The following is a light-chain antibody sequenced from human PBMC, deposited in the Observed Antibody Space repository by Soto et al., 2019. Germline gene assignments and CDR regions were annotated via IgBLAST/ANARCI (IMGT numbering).Light chain of an antibody. CDR2: GAS. V-gene: IGKV3-20*01. J-gene: IGKJ4*01. CDR3: QHYGSPLT. CDR1: QSVRSSY. Sequence: EIVLTQSPGTLSLSPGGRATLSCRASQSVRSSYLAWYQQRLGQAPRLLIFGASFRATGIPDRFSGSGSGTDFTLTISRLEPEDFAVYYCQHYGSPLTFGGGTKVEIK.